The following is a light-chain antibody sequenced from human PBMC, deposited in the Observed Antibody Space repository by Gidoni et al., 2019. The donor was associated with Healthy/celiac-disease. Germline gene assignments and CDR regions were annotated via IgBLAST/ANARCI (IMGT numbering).Light chain of an antibody. Sequence: EIVLTQSPGTLSLSPGERATLSCRASQSVSSSYLDWYQQKPSQTPMLLVSGASSSATGLPDRFSGSGSGTDFTLTIRILEPDAFAVYYCHQYGSSPLTFGGGTKVEIK. CDR2: GAS. V-gene: IGKV3-20*01. J-gene: IGKJ4*01. CDR3: HQYGSSPLT. CDR1: QSVSSSY.